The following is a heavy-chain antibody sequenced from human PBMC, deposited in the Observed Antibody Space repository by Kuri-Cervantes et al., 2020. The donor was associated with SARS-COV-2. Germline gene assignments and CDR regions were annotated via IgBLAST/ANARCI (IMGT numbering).Heavy chain of an antibody. CDR2: IKQDGSEK. CDR1: GFPFSSSW. D-gene: IGHD2-2*01. Sequence: LSLTCAAPGFPFSSSWMSWVRQAPGKGLEWVANIKQDGSEKYYVDSVKGRFTISRDNAKNSLYLQMNSLRAEDTAVYYCAREGDIVVVPAVYFDYWGQGTLVTVSS. CDR3: AREGDIVVVPAVYFDY. V-gene: IGHV3-7*01. J-gene: IGHJ4*02.